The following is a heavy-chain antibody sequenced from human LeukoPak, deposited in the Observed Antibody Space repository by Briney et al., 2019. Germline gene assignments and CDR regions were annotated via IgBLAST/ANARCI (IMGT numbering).Heavy chain of an antibody. CDR2: ISYDGSNK. Sequence: PGGSLRLSCAASGFTFSSYGMHWVRQAPGKGLEWVAVISYDGSNKYYADSVKGRFTISRDNSKNTLYLQMNSLRAEDTAVCYCAKDPYYYDSSGGGFDYWGQGTLVTGSS. V-gene: IGHV3-30*18. CDR3: AKDPYYYDSSGGGFDY. D-gene: IGHD3-22*01. J-gene: IGHJ4*02. CDR1: GFTFSSYG.